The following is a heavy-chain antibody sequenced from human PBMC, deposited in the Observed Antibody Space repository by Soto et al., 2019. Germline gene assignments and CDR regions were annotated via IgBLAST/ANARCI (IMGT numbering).Heavy chain of an antibody. D-gene: IGHD2-15*01. CDR2: ISSSSSYT. Sequence: GGSLRLSCAASGFTFSDYYMSWIRQAPGKGLEWVSYISSSSSYTNYADSVKGRFTISRDNSKNTLYLQMNSLRAEDTAVYYCAKDFNRPYYCSGGSCLRPYFDYWGQGTLVTVSS. V-gene: IGHV3-11*06. J-gene: IGHJ4*02. CDR3: AKDFNRPYYCSGGSCLRPYFDY. CDR1: GFTFSDYY.